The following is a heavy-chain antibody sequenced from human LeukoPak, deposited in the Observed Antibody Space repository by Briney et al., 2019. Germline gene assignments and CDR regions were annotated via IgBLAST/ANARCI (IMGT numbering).Heavy chain of an antibody. CDR2: ISAYNGNT. CDR1: GYTFTSYG. CDR3: ARLYGGNSVDWFDP. Sequence: ASVKVSCKASGYTFTSYGISWVRQAPGQGLEWMGWISAYNGNTNYAQKLQGRVTMTTDTSTSTAHMELRSLRSDDTAVYYCARLYGGNSVDWFDPWGQGTLVTVSS. J-gene: IGHJ5*02. D-gene: IGHD4-23*01. V-gene: IGHV1-18*01.